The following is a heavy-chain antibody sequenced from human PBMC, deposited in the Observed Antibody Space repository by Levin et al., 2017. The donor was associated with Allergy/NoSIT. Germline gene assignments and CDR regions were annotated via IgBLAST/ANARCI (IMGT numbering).Heavy chain of an antibody. J-gene: IGHJ4*02. D-gene: IGHD6-19*01. CDR1: GGSISSSNW. CDR3: ARVSSMYSSGNFDY. Sequence: NPSETLSLTCAVSGGSISSSNWWSWVRQPPGKGLEWIGEIYHSGSTNYNPSLKSRVTISVDKSKNQFSLKLSSVTAADTAVYYCARVSSMYSSGNFDYWGQGTLVTVSS. CDR2: IYHSGST. V-gene: IGHV4-4*02.